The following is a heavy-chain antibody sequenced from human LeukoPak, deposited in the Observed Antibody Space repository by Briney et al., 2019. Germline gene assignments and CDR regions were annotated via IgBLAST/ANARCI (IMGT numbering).Heavy chain of an antibody. CDR3: AKDLVWDIAVASLNDAFDI. V-gene: IGHV3-23*01. Sequence: QTGGSLRLSCAASGFTFSSYAMSWVRQAPGKGLEWVSAISGSGGSTYYADSVKGRFTISRDNSKNTLYLQMNSLRAEDTAVYYCAKDLVWDIAVASLNDAFDIWGRGTMVTVSS. CDR1: GFTFSSYA. J-gene: IGHJ3*02. CDR2: ISGSGGST. D-gene: IGHD6-19*01.